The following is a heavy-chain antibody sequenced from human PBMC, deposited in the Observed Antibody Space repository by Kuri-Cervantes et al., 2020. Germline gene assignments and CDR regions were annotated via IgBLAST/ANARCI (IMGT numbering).Heavy chain of an antibody. Sequence: GGSLRLSCAASGFTFSSYGMHWVRQAPGKGLEWVAVIWYDGSNKYYADSVKGRFTISRDNARNSVNLQMNSLRAEDTAVFYCARGHYGMDVWGQGTTVTVSS. CDR3: ARGHYGMDV. J-gene: IGHJ6*02. V-gene: IGHV3-33*01. CDR2: IWYDGSNK. CDR1: GFTFSSYG.